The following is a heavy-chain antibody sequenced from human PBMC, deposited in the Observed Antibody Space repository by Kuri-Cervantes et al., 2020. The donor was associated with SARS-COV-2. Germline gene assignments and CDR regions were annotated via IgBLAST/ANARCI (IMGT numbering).Heavy chain of an antibody. J-gene: IGHJ3*02. CDR2: IYYSGST. Sequence: ESLKISCTVSGGSISSSSYYWGWIRQPPGKGLEWIGSIYYSGSTYYNPSLKSRVTISVDTSKNLFSLKLSSVTAADTAVYYCARPSIAARADAFDIWGQGTMVTVSS. V-gene: IGHV4-39*01. D-gene: IGHD6-6*01. CDR1: GGSISSSSYY. CDR3: ARPSIAARADAFDI.